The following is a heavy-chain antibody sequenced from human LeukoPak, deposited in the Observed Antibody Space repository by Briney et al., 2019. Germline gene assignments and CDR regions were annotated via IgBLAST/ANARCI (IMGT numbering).Heavy chain of an antibody. D-gene: IGHD6-19*01. J-gene: IGHJ5*02. Sequence: PGGSLRLSCAASGFTFNNYAMSWVRQAPGKGLEWVSAISGSGGSTYYADSVKGRFTISRDNSKNTLYLQMNSLRAEDTAVYYCAKRRHTRIAVAGTDWFDPWGQGTLVTVSS. CDR2: ISGSGGST. CDR3: AKRRHTRIAVAGTDWFDP. CDR1: GFTFNNYA. V-gene: IGHV3-23*01.